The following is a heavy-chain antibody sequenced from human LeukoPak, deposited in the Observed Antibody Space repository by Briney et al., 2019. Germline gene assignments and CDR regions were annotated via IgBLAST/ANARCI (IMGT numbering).Heavy chain of an antibody. J-gene: IGHJ4*02. CDR3: ARGDWRQTAMVTLFDY. D-gene: IGHD5-18*01. Sequence: GGSLRLSCAASGFTFSSYSMNWVRQAPGKGLEWLSSISSSSSYIYYADSVKGRFTISRYNAKNSLYLQMNSLRAEDTAVYYCARGDWRQTAMVTLFDYWGQGTLVTVSS. V-gene: IGHV3-21*01. CDR1: GFTFSSYS. CDR2: ISSSSSYI.